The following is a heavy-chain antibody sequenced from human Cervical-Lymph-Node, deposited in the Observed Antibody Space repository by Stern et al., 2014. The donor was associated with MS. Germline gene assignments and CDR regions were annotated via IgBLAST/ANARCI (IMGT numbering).Heavy chain of an antibody. Sequence: QMQLVQSGSELKKPGASVEVSCKASGYRFTSYAMNWVRQAPGQGLEWMGWINTNTGDPTYVPDFRGRFVFSFDTSVSTAYLQISGLKAEDTAVYYCARGRLLSTKMHEKFQDWGQGTLVTVSS. CDR2: INTNTGDP. D-gene: IGHD2-21*01. CDR1: GYRFTSYA. V-gene: IGHV7-4-1*02. CDR3: ARGRLLSTKMHEKFQD. J-gene: IGHJ1*01.